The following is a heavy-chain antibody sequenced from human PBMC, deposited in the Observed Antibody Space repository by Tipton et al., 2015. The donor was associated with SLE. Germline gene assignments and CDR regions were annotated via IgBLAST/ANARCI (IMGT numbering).Heavy chain of an antibody. D-gene: IGHD3-10*01. CDR1: GGSISGYY. CDR2: VNQSGGT. CDR3: ARASRGRVSTPDNLLRPGARFDY. J-gene: IGHJ4*02. Sequence: TLSLTCTVSGGSISGYYWTWIRQSPGQGLEWIGDVNQSGGTNYNPSLKSRVTISVDASNSQLSLKLFSVTAADTAVYYCARASRGRVSTPDNLLRPGARFDYWGQGTLTTVSS. V-gene: IGHV4-34*01.